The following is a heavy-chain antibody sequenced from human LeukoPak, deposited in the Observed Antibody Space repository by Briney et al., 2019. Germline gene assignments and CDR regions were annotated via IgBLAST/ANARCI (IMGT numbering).Heavy chain of an antibody. CDR3: ATSMIVVVDFDY. D-gene: IGHD3-22*01. CDR2: FDPEDGET. V-gene: IGHV1-24*01. CDR1: GYTLTELS. J-gene: IGHJ4*02. Sequence: GASVKVSCKVSGYTLTELSMHWVRQAPGKGLEWMGGFDPEDGETIYAQKFQGRVTMTEDTSTDTASMELSSLRSEDTAVYYCATSMIVVVDFDYWGQGTLVTVSS.